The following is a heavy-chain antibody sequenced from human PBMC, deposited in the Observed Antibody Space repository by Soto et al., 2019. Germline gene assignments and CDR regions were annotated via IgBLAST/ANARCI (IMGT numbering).Heavy chain of an antibody. CDR3: ARDADYGGSRGGMDV. V-gene: IGHV4-31*03. CDR1: GGSVNNANYF. D-gene: IGHD4-17*01. Sequence: QVRLEESGPGLVKPSETLSLICSVSGGSVNNANYFWNWIRHHPENGLEWIGYIYYSGSTRFNPFFSPRATLSIDTSKNQFSLRLNSVTVADTAVYFCARDADYGGSRGGMDVWGRGTTVTVSS. CDR2: IYYSGST. J-gene: IGHJ6*02.